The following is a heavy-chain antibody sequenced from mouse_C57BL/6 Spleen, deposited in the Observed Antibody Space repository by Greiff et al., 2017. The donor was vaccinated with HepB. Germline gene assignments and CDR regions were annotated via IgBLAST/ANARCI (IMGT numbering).Heavy chain of an antibody. CDR1: GFTFSDYY. D-gene: IGHD1-1*01. Sequence: EVMLVESEGGLVQPGSSMKLSCTASGFTFSDYYMAWVRQVPEKGLEWVANINYDGSSTYYLDSLKSRFIISRDNAKNILYLQMSSLKSEDTATYYCARRYGSSSAWYFDVWGTGTTVTVSS. V-gene: IGHV5-16*02. CDR3: ARRYGSSSAWYFDV. CDR2: INYDGSST. J-gene: IGHJ1*03.